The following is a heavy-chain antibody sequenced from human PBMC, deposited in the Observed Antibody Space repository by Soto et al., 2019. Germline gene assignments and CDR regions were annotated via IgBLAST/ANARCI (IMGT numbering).Heavy chain of an antibody. CDR1: GFTFSSYA. V-gene: IGHV3-30-3*01. Sequence: HPGGSLRLSCAASGFTFSSYAMHWVGQAPGKGLEWVAVISYDGSNKYYADSVKGRFTISRDNSKNTLYPQMNSLRAEDTAVYYCARDIITTSKQGYYYYYYGMDVWGQGTTVTVSS. D-gene: IGHD3-3*01. CDR2: ISYDGSNK. CDR3: ARDIITTSKQGYYYYYYGMDV. J-gene: IGHJ6*02.